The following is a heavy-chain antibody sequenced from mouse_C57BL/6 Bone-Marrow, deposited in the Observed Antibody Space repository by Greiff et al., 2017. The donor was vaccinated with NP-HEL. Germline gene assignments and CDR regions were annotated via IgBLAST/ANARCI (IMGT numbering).Heavy chain of an antibody. D-gene: IGHD1-1*01. CDR1: GYTFTSYW. J-gene: IGHJ1*03. V-gene: IGHV1-5*01. Sequence: EVQLQQSGTVLARPGASVKMSCKTSGYTFTSYWMHWVKQRPGQGLEWIGVIYPGNSDTSYNQKFKGKAKLTAVTSASTAYMELSSLTNVDSAVYYCTRRDYGSSLYWYFDVWGTGTTVTVSS. CDR3: TRRDYGSSLYWYFDV. CDR2: IYPGNSDT.